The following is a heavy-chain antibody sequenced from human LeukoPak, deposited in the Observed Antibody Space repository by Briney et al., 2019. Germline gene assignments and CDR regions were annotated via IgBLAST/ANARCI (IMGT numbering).Heavy chain of an antibody. CDR3: ATDRDNSDWQKRFDS. D-gene: IGHD2-21*02. CDR2: INQDASEI. V-gene: IGHV3-7*01. J-gene: IGHJ4*02. CDR1: GFTFNSYA. Sequence: GGSLRLSCAASGFTFNSYAMSWYRQAPGKGLEWVGNINQDASEINYVDSVRGRFTISRDNAKNSLHLQMNSLRAEDTAVYYCATDRDNSDWQKRFDSWGQGTLVTVSS.